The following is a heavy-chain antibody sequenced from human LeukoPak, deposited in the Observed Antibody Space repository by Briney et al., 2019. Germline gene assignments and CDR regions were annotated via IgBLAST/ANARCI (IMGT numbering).Heavy chain of an antibody. CDR3: ARVRYFDWSYYFDY. V-gene: IGHV3-21*01. CDR2: ISSSSSYI. Sequence: PGGSLRLSCAASGFTFDDYYMTWVRQVPGKGLEWVSSISSSSSYIYYADSVKGRFTISRDNAKNSLYLQMNSLRAEDTAVYYCARVRYFDWSYYFDYWGQGTLVTVSS. D-gene: IGHD3-9*01. CDR1: GFTFDDYY. J-gene: IGHJ4*02.